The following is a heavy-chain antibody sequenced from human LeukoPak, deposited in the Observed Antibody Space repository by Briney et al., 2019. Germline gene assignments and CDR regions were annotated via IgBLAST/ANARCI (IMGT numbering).Heavy chain of an antibody. CDR1: GFTFSSYA. J-gene: IGHJ4*02. CDR2: ISGSGGST. Sequence: GGSLRLSCAASGFTFSSYAMSWVRQAPGKGLEWVSAISGSGGSTYYADSVKGRFTISRDNSKNTLYLQMSSLRAEDTAVYYCATHHYDSSGYYSPDYWGQGTLVTVSS. CDR3: ATHHYDSSGYYSPDY. V-gene: IGHV3-23*01. D-gene: IGHD3-22*01.